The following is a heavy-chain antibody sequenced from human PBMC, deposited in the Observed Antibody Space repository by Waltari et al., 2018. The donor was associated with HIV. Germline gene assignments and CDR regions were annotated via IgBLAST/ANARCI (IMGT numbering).Heavy chain of an antibody. CDR2: IYTSGST. Sequence: QVQLQESGPGLVKPSHTLSLTCTVSGGSISSGSYYWSWIRQPAGKGLEGIGRIYTSGSTNYNPSLKSRVTISVDTSKNQFSLKLSSVTAADTAVYYCARVGFGVVVPAAGAFDIWGQGTMVTVSS. CDR1: GGSISSGSYY. D-gene: IGHD2-2*01. CDR3: ARVGFGVVVPAAGAFDI. J-gene: IGHJ3*02. V-gene: IGHV4-61*02.